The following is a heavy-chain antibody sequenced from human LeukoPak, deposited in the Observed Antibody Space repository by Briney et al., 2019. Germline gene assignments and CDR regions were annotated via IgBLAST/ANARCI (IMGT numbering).Heavy chain of an antibody. CDR3: ARDRDSSSLSGEVPYFDY. D-gene: IGHD6-6*01. CDR1: GFTFNNYA. V-gene: IGHV3-48*01. J-gene: IGHJ4*02. CDR2: ISSSSSTI. Sequence: PGGSLRLSCVSSGFTFNNYAMNWVRQAPGKGLEWVSYISSSSSTIYYADSVKGRFTISRDNAKNSLYLQMNSLRAEDTAVYYCARDRDSSSLSGEVPYFDYWGQGTLVTVSS.